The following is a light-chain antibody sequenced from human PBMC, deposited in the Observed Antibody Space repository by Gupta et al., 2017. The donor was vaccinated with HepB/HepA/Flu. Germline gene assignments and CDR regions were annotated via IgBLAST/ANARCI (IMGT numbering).Light chain of an antibody. V-gene: IGKV1-39*01. J-gene: IGKJ3*01. CDR3: QQSYSVPFT. CDR1: QTISNF. CDR2: AAS. Sequence: DIQMTQSPSSLSASAGDRVTITCRASQTISNFLNWYQHQPGKAPKLLIYAASGLQSGVPSRFSGSGSVTYFTLTIISLQPQDFATYYFQQSYSVPFTFGPGTKVDFK.